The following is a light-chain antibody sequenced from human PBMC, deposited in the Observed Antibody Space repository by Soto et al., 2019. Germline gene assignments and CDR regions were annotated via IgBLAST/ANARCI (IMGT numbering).Light chain of an antibody. V-gene: IGLV2-11*01. CDR3: FSYTASDMWV. J-gene: IGLJ3*02. CDR2: AVS. CDR1: NSDVGAYTF. Sequence: LTQPRSMSGSPGQSVTISCTGTNSDVGAYTFVSWYQQLPGKAPKLIISAVSYRPSGVPDRFSGSKSGNTASLTISGLQTEDEADYYCFSYTASDMWVFGGGTKVTVL.